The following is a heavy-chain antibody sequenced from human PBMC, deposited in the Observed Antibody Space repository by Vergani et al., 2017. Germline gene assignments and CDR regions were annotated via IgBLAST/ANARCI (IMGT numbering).Heavy chain of an antibody. CDR2: ISNDGSKK. J-gene: IGHJ4*02. Sequence: QVQLAESGGGRVQPGRSLRLSCAASGFSFSSHAIHWVRQAPGKGLEWVAVISNDGSKKYYADSVKGRFTISRDNSKNTLDLQMNSLRTQDTAVYYCAKNFWSELNYHGSSTPGEVDFWGQGTLVTVSS. D-gene: IGHD3-10*01. CDR1: GFSFSSHA. CDR3: AKNFWSELNYHGSSTPGEVDF. V-gene: IGHV3-30*18.